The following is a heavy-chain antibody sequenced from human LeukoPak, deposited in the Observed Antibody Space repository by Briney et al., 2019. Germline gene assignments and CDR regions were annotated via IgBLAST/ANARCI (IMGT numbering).Heavy chain of an antibody. CDR1: GGSFSGYY. Sequence: KASETLSLTCAVYGGSFSGYYWSWMRQSPGKGLEGIGENNHRGSTNYNPALKRRVTISVDTSKNQFALKLSSVTAADTAVYYCAKSLYGSGSYYIWFDPWGQGSLVTVSS. V-gene: IGHV4-34*01. J-gene: IGHJ5*02. D-gene: IGHD3-10*01. CDR2: NNHRGST. CDR3: AKSLYGSGSYYIWFDP.